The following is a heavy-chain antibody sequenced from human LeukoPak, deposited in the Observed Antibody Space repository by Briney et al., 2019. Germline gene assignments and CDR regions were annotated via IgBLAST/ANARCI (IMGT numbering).Heavy chain of an antibody. Sequence: GGSLRLSCAASGFTFSDYYMSWIRQAPGRGLEWVSYISSSGSIIYYADSAKDRFTISRDNAKNSLYLQMNSLRAEDTAVYYCAREEYSSSSGDYWGQGTLVTVSS. V-gene: IGHV3-11*01. CDR2: ISSSGSII. J-gene: IGHJ4*02. CDR1: GFTFSDYY. D-gene: IGHD6-6*01. CDR3: AREEYSSSSGDY.